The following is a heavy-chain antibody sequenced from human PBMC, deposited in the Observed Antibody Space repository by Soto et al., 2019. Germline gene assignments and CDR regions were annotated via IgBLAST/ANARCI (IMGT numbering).Heavy chain of an antibody. CDR3: ARDIYSHGYVGTRDI. Sequence: GGSLRLSCVASGFTFSSQAMHWVRQAPGKGLDWVAVISNDGNRKYYADSLKGRFTISRGNYMDTLYLQMNSLRVEDSAVYYCARDIYSHGYVGTRDIWGQGTMVTVSS. CDR2: ISNDGNRK. D-gene: IGHD6-25*01. CDR1: GFTFSSQA. V-gene: IGHV3-30-3*01. J-gene: IGHJ3*02.